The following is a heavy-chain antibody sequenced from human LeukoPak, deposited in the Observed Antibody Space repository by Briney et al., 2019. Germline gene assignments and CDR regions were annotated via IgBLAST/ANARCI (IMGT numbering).Heavy chain of an antibody. Sequence: KSGGSLRLSCVGSGFMFSNYWMSWVRQAPGKGLEWVANIKLDGSEKNYVDSVKGRFTISRDNTKNSLYLQMNSLRVEDTAVFYCARDQYDTWSRRGNFDYWGQGTLVIVSS. CDR2: IKLDGSEK. D-gene: IGHD3-3*01. CDR1: GFMFSNYW. J-gene: IGHJ4*02. V-gene: IGHV3-7*03. CDR3: ARDQYDTWSRRGNFDY.